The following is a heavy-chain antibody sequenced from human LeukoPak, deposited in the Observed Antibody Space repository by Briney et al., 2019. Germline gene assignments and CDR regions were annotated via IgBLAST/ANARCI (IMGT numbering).Heavy chain of an antibody. CDR2: IYWDDGK. Sequence: ESGPTLVNPTQTLTLTCTFSGFSLTTSGVGVGWVRQPPGKALEWLALIYWDDGKRYSPSLKSRLTITKDTSKNQVVLTMTNMDPVDTATYYCARPYYYGSGYYASAFDIWGQGTMVTVSS. CDR1: GFSLTTSGVG. V-gene: IGHV2-5*02. D-gene: IGHD3-10*01. CDR3: ARPYYYGSGYYASAFDI. J-gene: IGHJ3*02.